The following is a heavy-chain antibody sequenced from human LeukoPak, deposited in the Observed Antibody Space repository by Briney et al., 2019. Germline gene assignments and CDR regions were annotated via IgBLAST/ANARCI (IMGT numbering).Heavy chain of an antibody. V-gene: IGHV4-61*02. J-gene: IGHJ6*02. CDR1: GGSISSGSYY. Sequence: SQTLSLTCTVSGGSISSGSYYWSWIRQPAGKGLEWIGRIYTSGSTNYNPSLKSRVTISVDTSKNQFSLKLSSVTAADTAVYFCARAPAIVVVPAANHYYYGMDVWGQGTTVTVSS. D-gene: IGHD2-2*01. CDR2: IYTSGST. CDR3: ARAPAIVVVPAANHYYYGMDV.